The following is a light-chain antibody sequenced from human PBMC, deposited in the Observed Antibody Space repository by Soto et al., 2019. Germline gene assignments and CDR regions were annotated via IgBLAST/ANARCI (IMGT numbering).Light chain of an antibody. CDR3: CSYAGRSTLYV. Sequence: QSALTQPRSVSGSAGQSVTISCTGTSSDVGGYNYVSWYQQHPGKAPKLMIYDVSKRPSGVPDRFSGSKSGNTASLTISGLXAEDEADYYCCSYAGRSTLYVLGTGTKVTVL. CDR1: SSDVGGYNY. V-gene: IGLV2-11*01. CDR2: DVS. J-gene: IGLJ1*01.